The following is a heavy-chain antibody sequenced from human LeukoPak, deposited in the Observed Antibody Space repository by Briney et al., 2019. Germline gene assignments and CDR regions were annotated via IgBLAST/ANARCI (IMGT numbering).Heavy chain of an antibody. V-gene: IGHV3-21*01. CDR3: ARGGIFGVVPNTPLDY. Sequence: GGSLRLSCAASGFTFSSYSMNWVRQAPGKGLEWVSSISSSSSYIYYADSVKGRFTISRDNAKNSLYLQMNSLRAEDTAVYYCARGGIFGVVPNTPLDYWGQGTLVTISS. J-gene: IGHJ4*02. D-gene: IGHD3-3*01. CDR1: GFTFSSYS. CDR2: ISSSSSYI.